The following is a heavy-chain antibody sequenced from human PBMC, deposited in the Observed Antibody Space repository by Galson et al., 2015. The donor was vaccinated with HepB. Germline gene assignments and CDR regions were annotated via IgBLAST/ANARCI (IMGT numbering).Heavy chain of an antibody. CDR2: INTDTGNP. CDR1: GYTFTTYA. V-gene: IGHV7-4-1*02. Sequence: SVKVSCKASGYTFTTYAMNWVRQAPGQGLEWMGVINTDTGNPTYAQGFTGRFVFSLDTSVSTAYLQISSLKAEDTAIYYCARVDDSAYWGQGTLVTVSS. D-gene: IGHD3-3*01. CDR3: ARVDDSAY. J-gene: IGHJ4*02.